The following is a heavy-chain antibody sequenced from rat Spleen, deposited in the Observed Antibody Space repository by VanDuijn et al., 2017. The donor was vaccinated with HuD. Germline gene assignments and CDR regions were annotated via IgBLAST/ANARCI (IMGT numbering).Heavy chain of an antibody. CDR1: GFTYSNYV. CDR3: TTKQQLSSYYWYFDF. CDR2: ISYDGSST. Sequence: EVQLVESGGGLVQPGRSLKLSCAASGFTYSNYVMAWVRQAPTKGLEWVASISYDGSSTYYRDSVKGRFTISRDNAKSTLYLQMDSLRSEDTATYYCTTKQQLSSYYWYFDFWGPGTMVTVSS. D-gene: IGHD1-2*01. V-gene: IGHV5-20*01. J-gene: IGHJ1*01.